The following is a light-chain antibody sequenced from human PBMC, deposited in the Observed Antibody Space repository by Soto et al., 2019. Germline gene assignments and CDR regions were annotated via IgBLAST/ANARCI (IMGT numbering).Light chain of an antibody. CDR3: SSYTSSSTLVV. CDR2: DVS. CDR1: SSDGGGYKY. Sequence: QSARTQPASVSGSPGQSITISCTGTSSDGGGYKYVSWYQQHPGKAPKLMIYDVSNRPSGVSNRFSGSKSGNTASLTISGLQAEDEADYYCSSYTSSSTLVVFGGGTKLTVL. V-gene: IGLV2-14*01. J-gene: IGLJ2*01.